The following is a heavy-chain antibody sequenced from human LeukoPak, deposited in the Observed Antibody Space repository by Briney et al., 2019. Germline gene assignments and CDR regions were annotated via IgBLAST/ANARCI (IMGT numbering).Heavy chain of an antibody. CDR2: IYPGDSDT. V-gene: IGHV5-51*01. Sequence: GGSLKISCKGSGDTFTNHWIGWVRQMPGEGLEWMGIIYPGDSDTKYSPSFQGHVTISVDKSINTAYLQWSSLKASDTAMYYCARQYCSGGSCYPNYFDYWGQGTLVTVSS. CDR1: GDTFTNHW. J-gene: IGHJ4*02. D-gene: IGHD2-15*01. CDR3: ARQYCSGGSCYPNYFDY.